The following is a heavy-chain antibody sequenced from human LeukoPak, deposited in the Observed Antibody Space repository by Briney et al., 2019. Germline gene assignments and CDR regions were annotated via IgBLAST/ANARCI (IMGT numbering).Heavy chain of an antibody. CDR3: AKGSYYFDY. CDR2: ISGSGGST. CDR1: GGSISNYY. J-gene: IGHJ4*02. Sequence: PSETLSLTCNVSGGSISNYYWSWIRQPPGKGLEWVSSISGSGGSTYNADSVKGRFTISRDNSKNTLYLQMNSLRAEDTAVYYCAKGSYYFDYWGQGTLVTVSS. V-gene: IGHV3-23*01. D-gene: IGHD1-26*01.